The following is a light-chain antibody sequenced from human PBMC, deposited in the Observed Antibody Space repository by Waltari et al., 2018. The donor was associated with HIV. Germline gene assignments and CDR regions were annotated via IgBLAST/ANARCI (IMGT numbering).Light chain of an antibody. CDR3: LQTYSTPLT. Sequence: DIQMTQSPSSLSASVGDRVTLTCRASQNVDTFLNWFQQKPGKAPKLLIHAASTLQSGVPSRFNGSGSGTDFTLTISSLQPEDFATYYCLQTYSTPLTFGPGTKVDIK. V-gene: IGKV1-39*01. CDR2: AAS. CDR1: QNVDTF. J-gene: IGKJ3*01.